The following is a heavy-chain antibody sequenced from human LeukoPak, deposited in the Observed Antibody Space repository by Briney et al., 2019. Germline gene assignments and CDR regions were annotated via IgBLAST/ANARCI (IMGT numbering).Heavy chain of an antibody. CDR2: IKKEGSER. CDR1: RYTFRIYC. Sequence: PGGSLRLSCAPSRYTFRIYCMSCVRPAPGEGVECVAKIKKEGSERYSVGSVKGRFTISRDNAKNSLYLQMNSLRAVDTAVYYCARGPSGGNGFSYWGLGTLVTVSS. J-gene: IGHJ4*02. D-gene: IGHD2-15*01. CDR3: ARGPSGGNGFSY. V-gene: IGHV3-7*04.